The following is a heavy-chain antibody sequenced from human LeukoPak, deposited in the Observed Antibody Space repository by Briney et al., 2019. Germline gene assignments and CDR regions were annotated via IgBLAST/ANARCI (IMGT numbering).Heavy chain of an antibody. V-gene: IGHV3-7*01. CDR3: ARRYFDL. Sequence: PGGSLRLSCAASGFTFSSYWMHWVRQAPGRGLEWVANINQDGSQTYYVGPVKGRFTISRDNAKNSLYLQMNSLRVEDTAVYYCARRYFDLWGRGTLVSVSS. CDR1: GFTFSSYW. J-gene: IGHJ2*01. CDR2: INQDGSQT.